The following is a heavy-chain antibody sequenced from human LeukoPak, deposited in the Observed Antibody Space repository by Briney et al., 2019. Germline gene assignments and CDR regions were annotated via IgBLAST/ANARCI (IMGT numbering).Heavy chain of an antibody. CDR3: ASTSVDTAMQFEYYFDY. Sequence: SETLSLTCTVSGGSISSHYWSWLRQPPGKGLEWVGYIYYSGSTNYNPSLKSRVTISVDTSKNQFSLKLSSVTAADTAVYYCASTSVDTAMQFEYYFDYWGQGTLVTVSS. D-gene: IGHD5-18*01. J-gene: IGHJ4*02. V-gene: IGHV4-59*11. CDR2: IYYSGST. CDR1: GGSISSHY.